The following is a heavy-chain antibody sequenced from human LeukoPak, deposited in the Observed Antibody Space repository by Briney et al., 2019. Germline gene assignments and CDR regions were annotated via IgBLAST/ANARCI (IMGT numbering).Heavy chain of an antibody. J-gene: IGHJ4*02. CDR2: ISYDGSNK. CDR1: GFTFSSYG. D-gene: IGHD6-19*01. V-gene: IGHV3-30*18. CDR3: AKDQIAVAGTLDY. Sequence: GRSLRLSCAASGFTFSSYGMHWVRQAPGKGLEWVAVISYDGSNKYYADSVKGRFTISRDNSKNTLYLQMNSLRAEDTAVYYCAKDQIAVAGTLDYWGQGTLVTASS.